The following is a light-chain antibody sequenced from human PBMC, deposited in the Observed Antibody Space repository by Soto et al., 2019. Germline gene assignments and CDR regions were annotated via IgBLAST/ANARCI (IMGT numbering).Light chain of an antibody. CDR1: SSNIGINT. CDR2: TNN. V-gene: IGLV1-44*01. CDR3: AAWDDSLNDYV. Sequence: QSVLTQPPSASGTPGQRVTISCSGSSSNIGINTVNWYQQLPGTAPKLLIYTNNQRPSGVPDRFSGSKSGTSASLAISGLQSEDEADYYCAAWDDSLNDYVFGSETKVTVL. J-gene: IGLJ1*01.